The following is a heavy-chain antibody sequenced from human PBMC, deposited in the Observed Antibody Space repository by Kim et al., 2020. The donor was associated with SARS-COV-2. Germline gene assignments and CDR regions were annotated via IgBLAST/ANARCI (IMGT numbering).Heavy chain of an antibody. Sequence: GGSLRLSCAASGFNFNNFAMHWVRQFPGRGLEWLVVISYDGTKDFYAASVKGRFTVSRDNSENTLLLQMDSLTTEDTAVYYCARDRGLGVDWGFAYWGQGTLVTFSS. CDR1: GFNFNNFA. CDR2: ISYDGTKD. CDR3: ARDRGLGVDWGFAY. J-gene: IGHJ4*02. V-gene: IGHV3-30*04. D-gene: IGHD3-10*01.